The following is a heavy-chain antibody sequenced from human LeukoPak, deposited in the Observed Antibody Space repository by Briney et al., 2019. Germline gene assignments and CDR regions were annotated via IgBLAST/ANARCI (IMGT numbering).Heavy chain of an antibody. D-gene: IGHD2-15*01. J-gene: IGHJ5*02. CDR1: AFIFSGHW. Sequence: SGGSLRLSCEGSAFIFSGHWMNWVRQAPGKGLMYISRNNGDGSTTNYADVVKGRFTMSRDNVKNTLYLQMNSLRVEDTAVYYCARDPRNVGLAPWGQGTLVTVSS. CDR2: NNGDGSTT. CDR3: ARDPRNVGLAP. V-gene: IGHV3-74*01.